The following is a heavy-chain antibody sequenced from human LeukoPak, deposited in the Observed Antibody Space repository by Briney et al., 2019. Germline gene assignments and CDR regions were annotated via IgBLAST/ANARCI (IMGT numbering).Heavy chain of an antibody. CDR1: GGSISSSSYY. Sequence: PSETLSLTCTVSGGSISSSSYYWDWIRQPPGKGLEWIGSIHYSGSTNYDPSLKSRVTISVDTSKNQFSLKLSSVTAADTAVYYCARDLHDAFDIWGQGTMVTVSS. CDR2: IHYSGST. J-gene: IGHJ3*02. CDR3: ARDLHDAFDI. V-gene: IGHV4-39*02.